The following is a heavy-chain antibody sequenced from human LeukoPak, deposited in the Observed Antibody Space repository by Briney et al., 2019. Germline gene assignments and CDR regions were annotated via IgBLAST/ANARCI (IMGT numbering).Heavy chain of an antibody. D-gene: IGHD3-9*01. CDR3: ATPSLRYFDWSERGTAFDI. CDR1: GYTFTSYY. CDR2: INPSGGST. V-gene: IGHV1-46*01. Sequence: GASVKVSCKASGYTFTSYYMHWVRQAPGQGLEWMGIINPSGGSTSYAQKFQGRVTMTRDTSTSTVYMELSSLRSEDTAVYYCATPSLRYFDWSERGTAFDIWGQGTMVTVSS. J-gene: IGHJ3*02.